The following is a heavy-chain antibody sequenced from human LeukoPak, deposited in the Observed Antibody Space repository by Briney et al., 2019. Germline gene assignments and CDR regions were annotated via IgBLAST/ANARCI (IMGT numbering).Heavy chain of an antibody. CDR1: GGSISSHY. CDR2: IYDTGDT. J-gene: IGHJ6*02. D-gene: IGHD3-3*01. CDR3: ARHPPSVGVLSYFYYGMDV. V-gene: IGHV4-59*08. Sequence: SETLSLTCTVSGGSISSHYWSWIRQPPGKGLEWIGYIYDTGDTNYNPSLKSRVLISLDTSKNQFSLKVNSVTAADTAVYYCARHPPSVGVLSYFYYGMDVWGQGTTVTVSS.